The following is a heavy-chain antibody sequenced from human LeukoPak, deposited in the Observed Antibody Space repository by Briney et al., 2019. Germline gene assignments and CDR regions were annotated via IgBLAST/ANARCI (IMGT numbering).Heavy chain of an antibody. CDR2: IISSGSST. V-gene: IGHV3-23*01. D-gene: IGHD4-17*01. CDR1: GFTFNNYA. Sequence: GGSLRLSCAASGFTFNNYAMSWVRQAPGGGLEWVSAIISSGSSTYYADSVKGRFTISRENSTNTLYLQMNSLRAEDTAAYYCARGGYGDYDYWGQGTLLTDSS. CDR3: ARGGYGDYDY. J-gene: IGHJ4*02.